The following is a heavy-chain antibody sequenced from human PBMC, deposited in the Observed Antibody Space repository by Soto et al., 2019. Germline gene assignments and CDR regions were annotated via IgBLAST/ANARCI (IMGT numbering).Heavy chain of an antibody. Sequence: GGSLRLSCAASGLNFSDYYMSWISKAPGKGLEWVSYISSSGSTIYYADSVKGRFTISRDNAKNSLYLQMNSLRAEDTAVYYWARVTYYDFWSGYHDAFDIWGQGTMVTVSS. D-gene: IGHD3-3*01. V-gene: IGHV3-11*01. J-gene: IGHJ3*02. CDR3: ARVTYYDFWSGYHDAFDI. CDR2: ISSSGSTI. CDR1: GLNFSDYY.